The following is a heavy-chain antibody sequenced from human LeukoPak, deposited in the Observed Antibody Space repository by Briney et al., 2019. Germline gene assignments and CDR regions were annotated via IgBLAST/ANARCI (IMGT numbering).Heavy chain of an antibody. J-gene: IGHJ4*02. CDR3: ARGDSGWYLGLGFDY. CDR2: FYYNGAT. D-gene: IGHD6-19*01. Sequence: PSETLSLTCSVSGDSITSSKYYWGWIRQSPEKGLEWLASFYYNGATYFNPSLDSRLTISEDTSKNQISLKLSSVTAADTAVYYCARGDSGWYLGLGFDYWGQGTLVTVSS. CDR1: GDSITSSKYY. V-gene: IGHV4-39*07.